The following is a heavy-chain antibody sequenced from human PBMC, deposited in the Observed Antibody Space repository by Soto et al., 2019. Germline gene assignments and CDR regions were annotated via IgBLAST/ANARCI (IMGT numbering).Heavy chain of an antibody. CDR1: GYTFTNYG. Sequence: ASVKVSCKASGYTFTNYGINWLRQARGQGIEWMGWFNPKNGNTNYAQTFEGRLTLTTDTSTSTAFMELSNLRSDDKAFYYCARVNLGEPLDXWGQGTLVTVS. CDR2: FNPKNGNT. V-gene: IGHV1-18*01. D-gene: IGHD2-21*01. CDR3: ARVNLGEPLDX. J-gene: IGHJ5*02.